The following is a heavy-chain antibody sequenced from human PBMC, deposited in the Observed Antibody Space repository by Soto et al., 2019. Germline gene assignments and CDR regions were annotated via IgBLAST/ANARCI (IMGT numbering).Heavy chain of an antibody. V-gene: IGHV1-69*12. CDR1: GGSLRNYG. CDR3: ARGDATKIVVTTYFAMDV. Sequence: QVQLVQSGAEVKKPGSSVKCSCQASGGSLRNYGISWVRQAPGQGLEWMGAIIPVFGTPNYAQKFQDRVTITADESTTTVYMEVRSLTSDDTAVYYCARGDATKIVVTTYFAMDVWGQGTMVTVSS. CDR2: IIPVFGTP. D-gene: IGHD3-22*01. J-gene: IGHJ6*02.